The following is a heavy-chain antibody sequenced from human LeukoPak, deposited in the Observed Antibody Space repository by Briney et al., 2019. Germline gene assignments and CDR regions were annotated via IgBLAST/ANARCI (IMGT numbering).Heavy chain of an antibody. CDR1: GYSFTSYW. D-gene: IGHD3-22*01. Sequence: GESLQISCKGSGYSFTSYWIGWVRQMRGKGLEWMGIIYPGDSDTRYSPSFQGQVTISADKSISTAYLQWSSLKASDTAMYYCARPLDYYDSSGLDAFDIWGQGTMVTASS. J-gene: IGHJ3*02. CDR3: ARPLDYYDSSGLDAFDI. V-gene: IGHV5-51*01. CDR2: IYPGDSDT.